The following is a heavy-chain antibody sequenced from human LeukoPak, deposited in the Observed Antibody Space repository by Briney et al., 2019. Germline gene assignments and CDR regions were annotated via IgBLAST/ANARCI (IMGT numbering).Heavy chain of an antibody. V-gene: IGHV3-7*03. CDR1: GFTFSSYW. J-gene: IGHJ4*02. Sequence: GGSLRLSCAASGFTFSSYWMSWVRQAPGKGLEWVANIKQDGSEKYYVDSVKGRFTISRDNAKNSLYLQMNSLRAEDTAVYYCARDLGYYDSSGYLARGYYFDYWGQGTLVTVSS. D-gene: IGHD3-22*01. CDR3: ARDLGYYDSSGYLARGYYFDY. CDR2: IKQDGSEK.